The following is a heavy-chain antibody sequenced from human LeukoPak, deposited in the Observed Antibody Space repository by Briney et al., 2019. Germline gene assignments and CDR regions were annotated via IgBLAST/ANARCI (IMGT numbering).Heavy chain of an antibody. V-gene: IGHV4-39*01. CDR2: IYYSGST. J-gene: IGHJ4*02. CDR1: GGSISSSSYY. D-gene: IGHD3-10*01. Sequence: SETLSLTCTVSGGSISSSSYYWGWIRQPPGKGLEWIGSIYYSGSTYYNPSLKSRLTISVDTSKNQFSLKLSSVTAADTAVYYCARPTMVRGVIDYWGRGTLVTVSS. CDR3: ARPTMVRGVIDY.